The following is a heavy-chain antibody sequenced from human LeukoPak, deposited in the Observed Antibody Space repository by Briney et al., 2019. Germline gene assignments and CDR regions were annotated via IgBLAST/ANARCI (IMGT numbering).Heavy chain of an antibody. D-gene: IGHD3-16*01. CDR1: GGTLSEHW. CDR2: INGAGSGT. CDR3: WSGDWGIDF. J-gene: IGHJ6*04. V-gene: IGHV3-7*01. Sequence: SGGSLRLSCADSGGTLSEHWMNWFRQAPGRGLEWVAKINGAGSGTEYLESVKGRFTISRDDAKNSLYLQMNSLSVGDTAVYDFWSGDWGIDFWGRGTTVTVSS.